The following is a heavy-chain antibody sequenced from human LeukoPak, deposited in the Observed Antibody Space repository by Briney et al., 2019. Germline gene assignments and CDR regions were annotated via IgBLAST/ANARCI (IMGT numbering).Heavy chain of an antibody. CDR2: IKQDGSEK. J-gene: IGHJ4*02. D-gene: IGHD6-13*01. CDR3: ARRASSSWSFDY. Sequence: PGGSLRLSCAASGFTFSSYAMSWVRQAPGKGLEWVANIKQDGSEKYYVDSVKGRFTISRDNAKNSLYLQMNSLRAEDTAVYYCARRASSSWSFDYWGQGTLVTVSS. V-gene: IGHV3-7*01. CDR1: GFTFSSYA.